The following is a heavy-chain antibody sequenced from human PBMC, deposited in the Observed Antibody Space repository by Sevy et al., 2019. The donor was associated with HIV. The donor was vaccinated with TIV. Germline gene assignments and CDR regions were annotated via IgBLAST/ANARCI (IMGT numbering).Heavy chain of an antibody. V-gene: IGHV4-61*02. D-gene: IGHD2-15*01. Sequence: SQTLSLTCTVSGGSISSGSYYWSWIRQPAGKGLEWIGRIYTSGSTNYNPSLKSRVTISVDTSKNQFSLKLSSVTAADTAVYYCARGGYCSGGSCWGYYFDYWGQGTLVTVSS. CDR3: ARGGYCSGGSCWGYYFDY. J-gene: IGHJ4*02. CDR2: IYTSGST. CDR1: GGSISSGSYY.